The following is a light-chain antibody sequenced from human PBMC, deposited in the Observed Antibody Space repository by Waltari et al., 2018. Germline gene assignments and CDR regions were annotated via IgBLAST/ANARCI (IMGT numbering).Light chain of an antibody. V-gene: IGKV3-11*01. CDR3: YQHSSGFS. Sequence: VILTQSPSTLSLSPGERATLSCRASQSVSSYLAWYQQKPGQAPRLLIYDTSSRATGIPDRFSGRGSGTDFTLTISSLEPEDVGVYHCYQHSSGFSFGQGTKVEIK. CDR1: QSVSSY. CDR2: DTS. J-gene: IGKJ2*03.